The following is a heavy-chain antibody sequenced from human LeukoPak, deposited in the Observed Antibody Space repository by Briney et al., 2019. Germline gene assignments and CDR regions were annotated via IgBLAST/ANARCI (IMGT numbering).Heavy chain of an antibody. V-gene: IGHV4-30-4*01. Sequence: SQTLSLTCTVSGGSISSGDYHWSWIRQPPGKGLEWIGHIYYSGSTYYNPSLKSRVTISVDTSKNQFSLKLSSVTAADTAVYYCARDHLNEGNHLDYWGQGTLVTVSS. D-gene: IGHD4-23*01. CDR1: GGSISSGDYH. CDR2: IYYSGST. CDR3: ARDHLNEGNHLDY. J-gene: IGHJ4*02.